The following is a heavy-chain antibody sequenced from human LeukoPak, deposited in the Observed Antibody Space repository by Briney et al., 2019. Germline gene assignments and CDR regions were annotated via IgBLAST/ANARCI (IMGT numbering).Heavy chain of an antibody. CDR1: GGSISSGSYY. D-gene: IGHD6-13*01. CDR2: IYTSGST. V-gene: IGHV4-61*02. J-gene: IGHJ6*03. Sequence: PSETLSLTCTVSGGSISSGSYYWSWIRQPAGKGLEWIGRIYTSGSTNYNPSHKSRVTISVDTSKNQFSLKLSSVPAADTAVYYCARLGIAAAGTYYYYMDVWGKGTTVTVSS. CDR3: ARLGIAAAGTYYYYMDV.